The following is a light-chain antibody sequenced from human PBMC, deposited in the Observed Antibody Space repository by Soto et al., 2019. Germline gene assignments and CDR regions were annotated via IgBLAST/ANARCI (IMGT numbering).Light chain of an antibody. CDR2: DVS. CDR1: QSVGNY. J-gene: IGKJ4*01. V-gene: IGKV3-11*01. CDR3: QHRVHMPT. Sequence: EIVLTQSPATLSLPLGERATLSCRARQSVGNYLDWYQQRPGQAPRLLMSDVSRRATGIPARFSGSGSGTDFTLTISSLEPEDLAVYYCQHRVHMPTFGGGTKVEIK.